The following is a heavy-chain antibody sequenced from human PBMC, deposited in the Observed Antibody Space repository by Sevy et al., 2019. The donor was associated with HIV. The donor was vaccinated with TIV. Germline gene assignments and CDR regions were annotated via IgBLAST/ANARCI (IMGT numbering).Heavy chain of an antibody. CDR3: ARQGGIYGSGSYFYYFDY. J-gene: IGHJ4*02. Sequence: GGSLRLSCAASGFTFSSYAMQWVRQAPGKGLEWVAVISYDGSNKYYADSVKGRFTISRDNSKNTLYLQMNSLRAEDTAVYYCARQGGIYGSGSYFYYFDYWGQGTLVTVSS. V-gene: IGHV3-30-3*01. D-gene: IGHD3-10*01. CDR1: GFTFSSYA. CDR2: ISYDGSNK.